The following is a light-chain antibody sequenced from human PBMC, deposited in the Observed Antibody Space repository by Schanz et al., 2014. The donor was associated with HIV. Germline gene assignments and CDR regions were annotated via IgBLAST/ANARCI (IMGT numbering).Light chain of an antibody. CDR1: SSNFRSNA. V-gene: IGLV1-44*01. Sequence: QSVLTQPPSASGTPGQRVTISCSGSSSNFRSNAVHWYQQLPGTAPKLVIYNTYHRPSGVPDRFSGSESGTSASLAISGLQSEDEADYYCAGWDDGLKGWVFGGGTKLTVL. J-gene: IGLJ3*02. CDR2: NTY. CDR3: AGWDDGLKGWV.